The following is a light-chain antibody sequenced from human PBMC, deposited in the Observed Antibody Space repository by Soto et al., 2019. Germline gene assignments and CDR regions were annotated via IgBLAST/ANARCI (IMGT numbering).Light chain of an antibody. V-gene: IGKV1-9*01. J-gene: IGKJ5*01. CDR3: QQLNSYPIT. CDR2: AAS. CDR1: QGISSY. Sequence: IRLTQSPSFLSASVEDRVTITCRASQGISSYLAWYQQKPGKAPKLLIYAASTLQSGVPSRFSGSGSGTEFTLTISSLQPEDFATYYCQQLNSYPITFGQGTRLEIK.